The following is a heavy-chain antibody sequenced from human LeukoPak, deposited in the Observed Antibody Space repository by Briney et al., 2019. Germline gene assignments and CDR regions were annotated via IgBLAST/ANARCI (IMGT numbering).Heavy chain of an antibody. V-gene: IGHV3-7*01. CDR3: ARDPYGDYVKTFDY. J-gene: IGHJ4*02. Sequence: GGSLRLSCAASGFTFSSYWMSWVRQAPGKGLEWVANIKQDGSEKYYVDSVKGRFTISRDNAKNSLYLQMNSLRAEDTAVYYCARDPYGDYVKTFDYWGQGTLVTVSS. CDR2: IKQDGSEK. CDR1: GFTFSSYW. D-gene: IGHD4-17*01.